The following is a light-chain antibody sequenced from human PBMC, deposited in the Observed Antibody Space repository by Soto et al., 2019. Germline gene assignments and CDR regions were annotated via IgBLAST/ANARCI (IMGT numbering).Light chain of an antibody. J-gene: IGKJ1*01. V-gene: IGKV1-39*01. CDR2: DAS. CDR1: QTISNF. CDR3: QQSFSTPWT. Sequence: DIQMTHSASSLSASVGDRVNLNCRASQTISNFVNWYQQKPGNAPKLLIYDASNLHSGVPSRFSGSGSGTDFTLTISSLQPEDFATYFCQQSFSTPWTFGQGTKVDI.